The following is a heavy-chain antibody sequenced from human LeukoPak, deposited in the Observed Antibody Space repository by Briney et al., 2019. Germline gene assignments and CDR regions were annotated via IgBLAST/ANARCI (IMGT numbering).Heavy chain of an antibody. CDR2: INSDGSST. V-gene: IGHV3-74*01. CDR1: GFTFSSYW. J-gene: IGHJ4*02. CDR3: ATAGQWRFDS. Sequence: GGSLRLSCAASGFTFSSYWMHWVRQAPGKGLVWVSRINSDGSSTSYADSVKGRFTISRDNAKDTLYLQMNSLRVDDTAVYYCATAGQWRFDSWGLGTLVTVSS. D-gene: IGHD6-19*01.